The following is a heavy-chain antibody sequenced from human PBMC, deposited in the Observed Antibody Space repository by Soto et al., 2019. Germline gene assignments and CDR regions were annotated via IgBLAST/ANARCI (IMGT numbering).Heavy chain of an antibody. V-gene: IGHV3-33*01. Sequence: QVQLVESGGGVVQPGRSLRLSCAASGFTFSSYGMHWVRQAPGKGLEWVAVIWYDGSNKYYADSVKGRFTISRDNSKNTLYLQMNSLRAEDTAVYYCARGQRQYYYDSSGFPHIDYWGQGTLVTVSS. D-gene: IGHD3-22*01. CDR3: ARGQRQYYYDSSGFPHIDY. CDR2: IWYDGSNK. J-gene: IGHJ4*02. CDR1: GFTFSSYG.